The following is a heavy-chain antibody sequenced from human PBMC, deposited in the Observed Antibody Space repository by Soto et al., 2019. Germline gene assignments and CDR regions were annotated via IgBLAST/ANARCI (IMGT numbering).Heavy chain of an antibody. Sequence: QVQLVQSGAEVKKPGASVKVSCKASGYTFTSYDINWVRQATGQGLEWMGWMNPNNGDTGYAQKFQGRVTMTRNTSISTAYMELSSLRSEDPAVYYCARYPTMAYYYYYGMDVWGQGTPVTVSS. CDR3: ARYPTMAYYYYYGMDV. D-gene: IGHD3-10*01. J-gene: IGHJ6*02. V-gene: IGHV1-8*01. CDR2: MNPNNGDT. CDR1: GYTFTSYD.